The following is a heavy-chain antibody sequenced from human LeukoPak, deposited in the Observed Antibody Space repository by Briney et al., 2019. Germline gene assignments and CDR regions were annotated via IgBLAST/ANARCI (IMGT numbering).Heavy chain of an antibody. Sequence: ASVKVSCKASGYTFTGYYMHRVRQAPGQGLEWMGWINPNSGGTNYAQKFQGRVTMTRDTSISTAYMELSRLRSDDTAVYYCARDSRRLRGYSYGSPVNLDYWGQGALVTVSS. J-gene: IGHJ4*02. CDR1: GYTFTGYY. D-gene: IGHD5-18*01. CDR2: INPNSGGT. V-gene: IGHV1-2*02. CDR3: ARDSRRLRGYSYGSPVNLDY.